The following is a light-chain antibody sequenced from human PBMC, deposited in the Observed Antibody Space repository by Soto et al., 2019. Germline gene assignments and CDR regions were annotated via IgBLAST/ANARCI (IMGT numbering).Light chain of an antibody. J-gene: IGKJ5*01. CDR1: QSVSSSY. Sequence: EIVLTQSPCTLSLSPGEGATLSCRASQSVSSSYLAWYQQKPGQAPRLLIYGASSRATGIPDRFSGSGSGTDFTLTISRLEPEDFAVYYCQQYGSSPAITFGQGTRLEIK. CDR2: GAS. CDR3: QQYGSSPAIT. V-gene: IGKV3-20*01.